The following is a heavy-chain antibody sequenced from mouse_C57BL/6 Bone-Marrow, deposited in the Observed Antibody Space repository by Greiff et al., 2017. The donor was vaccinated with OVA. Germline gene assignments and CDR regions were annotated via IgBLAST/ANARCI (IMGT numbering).Heavy chain of an antibody. V-gene: IGHV5-17*01. J-gene: IGHJ2*01. CDR2: ISSGSSTI. CDR1: GFTFSDYG. CDR3: ARLYGGY. Sequence: EVRLVESGGGLVKPGGSLKLSCAASGFTFSDYGMHWVRQAPEKGLEWVAYISSGSSTIYYADTVKGRFTIARDNAKNTLFLQMTSLRSEDTAIYYYARLYGGYWGQGTTLTVSS. D-gene: IGHD1-1*02.